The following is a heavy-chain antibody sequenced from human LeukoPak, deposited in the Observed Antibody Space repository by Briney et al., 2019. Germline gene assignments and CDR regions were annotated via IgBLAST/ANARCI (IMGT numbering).Heavy chain of an antibody. J-gene: IGHJ4*02. V-gene: IGHV4-59*11. Sequence: MTSETLSLTCSVHRDSISNHYWSWIRQPPGKGPELIGSINHGGGTNYNPSLKSRVTVSVDTSKNHFSLKVNSVTAADTAGYYFARGTFDWLSVFFDCWGQGTLVTVSA. D-gene: IGHD3-9*01. CDR3: ARGTFDWLSVFFDC. CDR1: RDSISNHY. CDR2: INHGGGT.